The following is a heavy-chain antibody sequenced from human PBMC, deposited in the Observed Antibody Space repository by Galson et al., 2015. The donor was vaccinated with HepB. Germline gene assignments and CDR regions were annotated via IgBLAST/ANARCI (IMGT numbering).Heavy chain of an antibody. J-gene: IGHJ4*02. Sequence: SVKVSCKASRYTFTSYAMHWVRQAPGQRLEWMGWINAGNGNTKYSQKFQGRVTITRDTSASTAYMELSSLRSEDTAVYYCARAGGEQWLGNDYWGQGTLVTVSS. CDR1: RYTFTSYA. CDR2: INAGNGNT. D-gene: IGHD6-19*01. CDR3: ARAGGEQWLGNDY. V-gene: IGHV1-3*01.